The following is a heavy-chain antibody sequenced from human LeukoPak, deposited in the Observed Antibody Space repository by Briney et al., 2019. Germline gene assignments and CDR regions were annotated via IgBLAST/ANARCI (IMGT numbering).Heavy chain of an antibody. J-gene: IGHJ4*02. Sequence: ASVKVSCKASGYTFTSYDINWVRQAPGQGLEWMGWISAYNGNTNYAQKLQGRVTMTTDTSTSTAYMELRSLRSDDTAVYYCARVHSYCSTTSCLDYWGQGTLVTVSS. CDR2: ISAYNGNT. CDR1: GYTFTSYD. D-gene: IGHD2-2*01. V-gene: IGHV1-18*01. CDR3: ARVHSYCSTTSCLDY.